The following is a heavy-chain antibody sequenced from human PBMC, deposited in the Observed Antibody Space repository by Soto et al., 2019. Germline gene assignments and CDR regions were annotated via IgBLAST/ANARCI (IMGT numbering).Heavy chain of an antibody. CDR1: GFTFSSYA. D-gene: IGHD4-17*01. CDR2: ISYDGSNK. J-gene: IGHJ4*02. CDR3: AREGDYGDYYFDY. V-gene: IGHV3-30-3*01. Sequence: QVQLVESGGGAVQPGRSLRLSCAASGFTFSSYAMHWVRQAPGKGLEWVAVISYDGSNKYYADSVKGRFTISRDNSKNTLYLQMNSLRAEDTAVYYCAREGDYGDYYFDYWGQGTLVTVSS.